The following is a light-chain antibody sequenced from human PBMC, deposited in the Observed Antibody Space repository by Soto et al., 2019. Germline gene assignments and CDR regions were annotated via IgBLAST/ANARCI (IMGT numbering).Light chain of an antibody. V-gene: IGLV1-40*01. CDR2: SDT. CDR3: QSYDNSLSGSV. J-gene: IGLJ3*02. Sequence: QAVLTQPPSVSVAPGQRVTISCTGGSSNIGANFDVHWYQHLPGSAPKLLIYSDTNRPSGVPDRFSGFKSGTSASLAITGLQAEDEADYYCQSYDNSLSGSVFGGGTKVTVL. CDR1: SSNIGANFD.